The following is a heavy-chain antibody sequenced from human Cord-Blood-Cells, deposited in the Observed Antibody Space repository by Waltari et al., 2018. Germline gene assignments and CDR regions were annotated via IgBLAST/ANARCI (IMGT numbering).Heavy chain of an antibody. CDR2: IIPILSTA. CDR3: ARDPTVGNAFDI. Sequence: QVQLVQSGAEVKKPGSSVKVSCKASGDTFSSYAISWVRQAPGQGLEGMGGIIPILSTANSAQKFQVRGTITADESTSTAYMELSSLRSEDTAVYYCARDPTVGNAFDIWGKGTMVTVSS. CDR1: GDTFSSYA. D-gene: IGHD4-17*01. J-gene: IGHJ3*02. V-gene: IGHV1-69*01.